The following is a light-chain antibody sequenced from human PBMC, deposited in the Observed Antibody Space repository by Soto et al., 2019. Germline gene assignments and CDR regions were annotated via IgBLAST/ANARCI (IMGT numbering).Light chain of an antibody. CDR3: GTRDSSRTGYV. CDR1: SSNIGGNS. Sequence: QSVLTQPPSVSAAPGQKVTISCSGSSSNIGGNSVSWYQQLPGTAPKLLIYDDNKRPSGIPDRFSGSKSGTSATLGITGLQTGDEADYYCGTRDSSRTGYVFGTGTKVTVL. CDR2: DDN. V-gene: IGLV1-51*01. J-gene: IGLJ1*01.